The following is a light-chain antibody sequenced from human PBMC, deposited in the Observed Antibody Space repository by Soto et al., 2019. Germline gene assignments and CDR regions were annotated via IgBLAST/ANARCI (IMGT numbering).Light chain of an antibody. CDR2: DVS. Sequence: QSALTPPRSVSGSPGQSVTISCTGTSHDVGGYNFVSWYQQHPGKVPKLFIYDVSRRPSGVPDRFSGSKSGNTASLTISGRQAEDEADYYCSSYAGSYTVVFGGGTKLTVL. CDR1: SHDVGGYNF. V-gene: IGLV2-11*01. J-gene: IGLJ2*01. CDR3: SSYAGSYTVV.